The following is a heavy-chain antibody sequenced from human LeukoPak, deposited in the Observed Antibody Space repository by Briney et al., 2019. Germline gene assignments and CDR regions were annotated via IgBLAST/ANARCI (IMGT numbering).Heavy chain of an antibody. V-gene: IGHV4-59*08. CDR2: IYYSGST. CDR3: ARQAKGFGET. CDR1: GGFISSYY. D-gene: IGHD3-10*01. J-gene: IGHJ5*02. Sequence: SETLSLTCTVSGGFISSYYWSWIRQPPGKGLEWIGYIYYSGSTNYNPSLKSRVTISVDTSKNQFSLKLSSVTAADTAVYYCARQAKGFGETWGQGTLVTVSS.